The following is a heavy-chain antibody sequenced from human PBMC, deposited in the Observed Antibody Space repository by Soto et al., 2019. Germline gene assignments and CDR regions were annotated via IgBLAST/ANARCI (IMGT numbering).Heavy chain of an antibody. CDR2: ISGSGAST. D-gene: IGHD1-1*01. CDR1: AVTFTNDA. J-gene: IGHJ4*02. Sequence: GESLTLSCAASAVTFTNDAMGWVRQAPGKGPEWVSAISGSGASTYDAAFVKGRFTISRDNSKNTLYLPMHSLRAEDTAVYYCASDLTARHLGAIDDCGQRNPVTLCS. V-gene: IGHV3-23*01. CDR3: ASDLTARHLGAIDD.